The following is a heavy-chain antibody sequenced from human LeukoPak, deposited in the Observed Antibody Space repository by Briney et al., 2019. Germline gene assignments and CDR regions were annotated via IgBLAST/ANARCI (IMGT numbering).Heavy chain of an antibody. CDR3: ARRWLLSCDFDY. Sequence: PSETLSLTCTVSGGSISSYYWSWIRQPPGKGLEWIGYIYYSGSTNYNPSLKSRVTISVDTSKNQFSLKLSSVTAADTAVYYCARRWLLSCDFDYWGQGTLVTVSS. CDR1: GGSISSYY. D-gene: IGHD5-24*01. V-gene: IGHV4-59*12. J-gene: IGHJ4*02. CDR2: IYYSGST.